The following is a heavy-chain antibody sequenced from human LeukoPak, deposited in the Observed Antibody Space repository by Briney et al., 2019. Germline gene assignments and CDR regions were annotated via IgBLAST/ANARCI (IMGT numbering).Heavy chain of an antibody. J-gene: IGHJ4*02. CDR1: GFTVSRNY. CDR3: AKPPHDYYGSGSYYPFYY. Sequence: PGGSLRLSCAASGFTVSRNYMSWVRQAPGKGLEWVSVIYSGGSTYCADSVKGRFTISRDNSKNTLYLQMNSLRAEDTAVYYRAKPPHDYYGSGSYYPFYYWGQGTLVTVSS. CDR2: IYSGGST. D-gene: IGHD3-10*01. V-gene: IGHV3-66*04.